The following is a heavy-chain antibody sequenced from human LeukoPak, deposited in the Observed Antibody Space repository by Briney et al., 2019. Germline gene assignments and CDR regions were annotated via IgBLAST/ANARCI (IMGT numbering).Heavy chain of an antibody. D-gene: IGHD3-10*01. Sequence: SETLSLTCTVSGGSISNYYWSWIRQPPGKGLEWIGYIYYSGSTNYNPSLKSRVTISVDTSKNQFSLKLSSVTAADTAVYYCARQLLWFGESTYDAFDIWGQGTMVTVSS. V-gene: IGHV4-59*01. CDR1: GGSISNYY. CDR3: ARQLLWFGESTYDAFDI. J-gene: IGHJ3*02. CDR2: IYYSGST.